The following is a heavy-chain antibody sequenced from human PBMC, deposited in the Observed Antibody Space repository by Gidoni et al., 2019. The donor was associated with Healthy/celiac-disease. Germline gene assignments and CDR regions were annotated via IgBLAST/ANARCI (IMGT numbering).Heavy chain of an antibody. D-gene: IGHD3-22*01. V-gene: IGHV4-39*01. CDR1: GGPISSSSYY. Sequence: QLQLQESGPGLVKPSETLSLTCTVSGGPISSSSYYWGWIRQPPGKGLEWIGSIYYSGSTYYHPSLKSRVTISVDTSKNQFSLKLSSVTAADTAVYYCARHLRIVVVITSWFDPWGQGTLVTVSS. CDR2: IYYSGST. J-gene: IGHJ5*02. CDR3: ARHLRIVVVITSWFDP.